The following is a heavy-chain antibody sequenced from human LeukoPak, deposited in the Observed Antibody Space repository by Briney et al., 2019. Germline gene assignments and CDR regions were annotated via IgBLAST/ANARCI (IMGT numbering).Heavy chain of an antibody. CDR3: VRDLGGRSGH. CDR1: GFTFSSNW. V-gene: IGHV3-74*01. CDR2: INEDGSTT. J-gene: IGHJ4*02. Sequence: GGSLRLSCAASGFTFSSNWMHWVRQAPGKGLVWVSRINEDGSTTNYAASVKGRSTIFRDNAKNTLYLQMNSLRAEDTAVYYCVRDLGGRSGHWGQGTLVTVSS. D-gene: IGHD1-26*01.